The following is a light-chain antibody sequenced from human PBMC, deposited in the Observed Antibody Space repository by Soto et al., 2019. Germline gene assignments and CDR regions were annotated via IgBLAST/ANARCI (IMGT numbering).Light chain of an antibody. V-gene: IGKV1-8*01. Sequence: ALRMTQSPSSFSASTGDRVTITCRASQGISSYLAWYQHKPGKAPKLLIYAASTLQSGVPSRFSGSGSGTDFTLTISCLKAEDRATYYGQQYYSYPWTFGKGNKVDSK. J-gene: IGKJ1*01. CDR3: QQYYSYPWT. CDR2: AAS. CDR1: QGISSY.